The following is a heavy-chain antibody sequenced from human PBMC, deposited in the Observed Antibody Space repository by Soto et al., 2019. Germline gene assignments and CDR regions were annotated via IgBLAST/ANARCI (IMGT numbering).Heavy chain of an antibody. J-gene: IGHJ5*02. CDR2: TNHSGTT. V-gene: IGHV4-34*01. Sequence: XXTLSLTCAVYGGSFNGYYWSWIRQPPGKGLKGIGKTNHSGTTNYTPSIKSRXXISVATPXXKFPMKLSSVTAAATVVYNWARYGDNVSGGLDPWAQGNLVPVS. D-gene: IGHD4-17*01. CDR1: GGSFNGYY. CDR3: ARYGDNVSGGLDP.